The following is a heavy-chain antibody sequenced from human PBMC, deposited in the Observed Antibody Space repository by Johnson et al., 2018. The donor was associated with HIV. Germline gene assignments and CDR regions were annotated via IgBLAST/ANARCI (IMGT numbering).Heavy chain of an antibody. CDR3: ASITTIAAAGRGAFDI. CDR2: ISGSGGST. CDR1: GFTFSSYA. V-gene: IGHV3-23*04. J-gene: IGHJ3*02. D-gene: IGHD6-13*01. Sequence: VQLVESGGGVVQPGGSLRLSCAASGFTFSSYAMSWVRQAPGKGLEWVSTISGSGGSTYYADSVKGRFTISRDNAKNSLYLQMNSLRAEDTAVYYCASITTIAAAGRGAFDIWGQGTMVTVSS.